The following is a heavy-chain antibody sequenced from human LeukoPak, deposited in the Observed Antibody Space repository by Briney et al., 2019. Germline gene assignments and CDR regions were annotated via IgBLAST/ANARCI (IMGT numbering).Heavy chain of an antibody. Sequence: PGGSLRLSCAASGFTVSSNYMSWVRQAPGKGLEWVSVIYSGGSTYYADSVKGRFTISRDNSKNTLYLQMNSLRAEDTAVYYCARVLGDDFWSGYLADVWGKGTTVTISS. V-gene: IGHV3-53*05. CDR1: GFTVSSNY. CDR2: IYSGGST. D-gene: IGHD3-3*01. CDR3: ARVLGDDFWSGYLADV. J-gene: IGHJ6*04.